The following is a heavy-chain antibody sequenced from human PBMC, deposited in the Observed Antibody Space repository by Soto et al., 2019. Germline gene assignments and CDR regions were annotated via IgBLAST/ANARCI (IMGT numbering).Heavy chain of an antibody. CDR2: ISGSGATT. Sequence: EVRLSESGGGLVQPGGSLRLSCAASGFTFSSYAMSWVRQAPGKGLEWVSGISGSGATTYHADSVKGRFTISRDNSKNALYLQMSSLRAEDTAVYYCATVQYYYDSSVYPVAYFQDWGQGTLVIVSS. CDR1: GFTFSSYA. J-gene: IGHJ1*01. D-gene: IGHD3-22*01. V-gene: IGHV3-23*01. CDR3: ATVQYYYDSSVYPVAYFQD.